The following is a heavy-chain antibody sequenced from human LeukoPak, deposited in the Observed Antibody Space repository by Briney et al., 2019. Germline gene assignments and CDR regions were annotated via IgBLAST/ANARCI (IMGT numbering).Heavy chain of an antibody. CDR1: GGSISSYY. CDR2: LYPSGST. CDR3: TRGSIAYYYMDV. J-gene: IGHJ6*03. V-gene: IGHV4-4*07. Sequence: SETLSLTCTVSGGSISSYYWSWIRQPAGKGLEWIGRLYPSGSTNYNPSLKSRVTISVDTSKNQFSLKLSSVTAADTAVYYCTRGSIAYYYMDVWGKGTTVTISS. D-gene: IGHD3-22*01.